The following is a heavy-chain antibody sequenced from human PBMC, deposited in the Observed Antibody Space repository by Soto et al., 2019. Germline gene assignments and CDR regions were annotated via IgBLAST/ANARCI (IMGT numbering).Heavy chain of an antibody. V-gene: IGHV2-5*01. Sequence: QITLKESGPKLVKPTQTLTLTCTFSGFSLSTRGVGVGWIRQPPGKALEWLALINWNDDERYSPSLKDRLPITKDTSKNHVVLTMTNVDPVDTATYYCAHRHDLGGFDIWGQGTMVTVSS. J-gene: IGHJ3*02. CDR2: INWNDDE. CDR1: GFSLSTRGVG. CDR3: AHRHDLGGFDI. D-gene: IGHD2-15*01.